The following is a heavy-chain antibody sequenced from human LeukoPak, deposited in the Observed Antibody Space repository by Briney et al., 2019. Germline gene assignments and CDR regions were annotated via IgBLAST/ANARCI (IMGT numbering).Heavy chain of an antibody. Sequence: ASVKVSCKASGYTFTSYDINWVRQATGQGLEWMGWVNPKTGNTGYAQNFQGRVTMTRDTSISTAYMELSSLRSEDTAVYYCARGLFWFGDLKTHWFGPLGQGTLVTGSS. J-gene: IGHJ5*02. D-gene: IGHD3-10*01. V-gene: IGHV1-8*01. CDR3: ARGLFWFGDLKTHWFGP. CDR1: GYTFTSYD. CDR2: VNPKTGNT.